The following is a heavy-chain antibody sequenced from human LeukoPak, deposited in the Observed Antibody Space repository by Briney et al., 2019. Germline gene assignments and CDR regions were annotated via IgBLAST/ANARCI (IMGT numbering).Heavy chain of an antibody. CDR1: GYTFTDYY. CDR3: ARGRKPIAVTGPADY. D-gene: IGHD6-19*01. J-gene: IGHJ4*02. CDR2: INPNSGGT. V-gene: IGHV1-2*02. Sequence: ASVKVSCKAFGYTFTDYYMHWVRQAPGQGLEWMGWINPNSGGTNYAQKFQGRVTMTRDTSISTAYMELSRLRSDDTAVYYCARGRKPIAVTGPADYWGQGTLVTVSS.